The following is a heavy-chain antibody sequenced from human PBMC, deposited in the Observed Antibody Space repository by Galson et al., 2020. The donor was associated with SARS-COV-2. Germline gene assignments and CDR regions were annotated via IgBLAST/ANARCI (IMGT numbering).Heavy chain of an antibody. Sequence: GGSLRLSCGASEFTFSRDSWMMWVRQAPGTGLEWVAHIKGADTGTHYMNSVEGRFTISTDNTKKSVFLQMSNLRVEDTAVYYCATGIGWHFNLWGRGALVTVSS. CDR3: ATGIGWHFNL. CDR1: EFTFSRDSW. J-gene: IGHJ2*01. D-gene: IGHD2-15*01. V-gene: IGHV3-7*01. CDR2: IKGADTGT.